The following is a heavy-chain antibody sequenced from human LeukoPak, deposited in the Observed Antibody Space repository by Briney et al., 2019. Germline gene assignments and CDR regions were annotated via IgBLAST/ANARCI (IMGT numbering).Heavy chain of an antibody. D-gene: IGHD1-26*01. J-gene: IGHJ4*02. CDR2: IYTSGST. CDR3: ARVGGSYTYFDY. V-gene: IGHV4-59*10. CDR1: GGSFSGYY. Sequence: PSETLSLTCAVYGGSFSGYYWSWIRQPAGKGLEWIGRIYTSGSTNYNPSLKSRVTMSVDTSKNQFSLKLSSVTAADTAVYYCARVGGSYTYFDYWGQGTLVTVSS.